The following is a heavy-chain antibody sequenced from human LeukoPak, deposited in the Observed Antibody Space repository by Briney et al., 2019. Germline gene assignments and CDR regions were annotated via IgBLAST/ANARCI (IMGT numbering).Heavy chain of an antibody. CDR3: ARVNTAVPRH. D-gene: IGHD2-21*02. J-gene: IGHJ4*02. CDR1: GFTFNSYI. Sequence: KTGGSLRLSCAASGFTFNSYIMSWVRQSPEKRLQWISSMNSDGRDIYYADFVKGRFTISRDNARNTLYLNLSDLTVEDSGLYYCARVNTAVPRHWGQGTLVTVSA. CDR2: MNSDGRDI. V-gene: IGHV3-21*06.